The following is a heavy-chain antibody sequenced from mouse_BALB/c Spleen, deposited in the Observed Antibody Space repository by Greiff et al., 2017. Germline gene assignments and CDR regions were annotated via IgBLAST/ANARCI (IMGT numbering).Heavy chain of an antibody. Sequence: QVQLQQSGPELVKPGASVRISCKASGYTFTSYYIHWVKQRPGQGLEWIGWIYPGNVNTKYNEKFKGKATLTADKSSSTAYMQLSSLTSEDSAVYFCATTVRDPYYFDYWGQGTTLSVSS. CDR3: ATTVRDPYYFDY. CDR2: IYPGNVNT. V-gene: IGHV1S56*01. CDR1: GYTFTSYY. J-gene: IGHJ2*01. D-gene: IGHD1-1*01.